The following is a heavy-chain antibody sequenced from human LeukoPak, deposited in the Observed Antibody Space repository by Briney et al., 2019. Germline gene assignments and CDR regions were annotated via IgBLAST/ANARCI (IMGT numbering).Heavy chain of an antibody. D-gene: IGHD3-22*01. CDR3: AKDARGYYEVEYFQH. J-gene: IGHJ1*01. V-gene: IGHV3-48*01. Sequence: PGGSLRLSCAASGFTFSGYSLNWVRQAPGKGLEWVSYISSSSNTIYYADSVKGRFTISRDNAKNSLYLQMNSLRAEDTAVYYCAKDARGYYEVEYFQHWGQGTLVTVSS. CDR2: ISSSSNTI. CDR1: GFTFSGYS.